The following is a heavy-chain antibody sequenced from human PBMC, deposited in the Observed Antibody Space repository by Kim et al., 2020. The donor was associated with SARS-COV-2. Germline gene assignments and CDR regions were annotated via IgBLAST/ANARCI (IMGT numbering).Heavy chain of an antibody. CDR1: GYTFTGYY. CDR3: ARALVGATFWFDP. CDR2: INPNIGGT. J-gene: IGHJ5*02. V-gene: IGHV1-2*06. D-gene: IGHD1-26*01. Sequence: ASVKVSCKASGYTFTGYYMHWVRQAPGQGLEWMGRINPNIGGTNYAQKFQGRVTMTRDTSISTAYMELSRLRSDDTAVYYCARALVGATFWFDPWGQGTLVTVSS.